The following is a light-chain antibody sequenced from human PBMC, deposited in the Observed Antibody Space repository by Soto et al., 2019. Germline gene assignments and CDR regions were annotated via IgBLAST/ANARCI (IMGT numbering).Light chain of an antibody. J-gene: IGKJ1*01. CDR1: QSVSSSY. CDR3: QQYGSSPPRT. Sequence: EIVFTQSPCTLSLYPGERATLSCRASQSVSSSYLAWYQHKPGQAPRLLLYGASRRATGIPDRFSGSGSGTDFTLSISRLEPEDFAVYYCQQYGSSPPRTFGQGTNVDI. V-gene: IGKV3-20*01. CDR2: GAS.